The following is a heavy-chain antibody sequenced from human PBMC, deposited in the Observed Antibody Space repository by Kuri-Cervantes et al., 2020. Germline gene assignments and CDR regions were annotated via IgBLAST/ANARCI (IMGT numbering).Heavy chain of an antibody. CDR2: LNSGGTT. V-gene: IGHV3-53*05. CDR1: GLIVSTKF. D-gene: IGHD3-22*01. J-gene: IGHJ4*02. Sequence: GEPLKISCAASGLIVSTKFMAWVRQAPGKGLEWVSVLNSGGTTYYADSMKGRFTISRDNAKNSLYLQMNSLRAEDTALYYCAKGARGYYDSSDSLIGYYFDYWGQGTLVTVSS. CDR3: AKGARGYYDSSDSLIGYYFDY.